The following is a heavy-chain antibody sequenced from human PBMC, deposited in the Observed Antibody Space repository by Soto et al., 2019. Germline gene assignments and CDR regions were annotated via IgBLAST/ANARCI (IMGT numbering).Heavy chain of an antibody. D-gene: IGHD1-1*01. CDR1: GGSLIDDY. J-gene: IGHJ3*02. Sequence: QVQLQESGPGLVKPLETVSLTCTVSGGSLIDDYWNWIRQPPGKGLEWIGYVYYSGSTNYNPSLKCRVTISLDTSKKQFSVKLISVPAADAAVYFCARGNVYKGTTFDIWGHGTMVSVSS. V-gene: IGHV4-59*01. CDR2: VYYSGST. CDR3: ARGNVYKGTTFDI.